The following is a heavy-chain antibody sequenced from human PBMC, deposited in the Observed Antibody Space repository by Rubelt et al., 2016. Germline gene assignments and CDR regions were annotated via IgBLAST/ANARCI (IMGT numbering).Heavy chain of an antibody. J-gene: IGHJ5*02. CDR1: GGSFSGYY. CDR3: ARGRARAAAAPRRLWFDP. Sequence: QVQLQQWGAGLLMPSETLSLTCAVYGGSFSGYYWSWIRQPPGKGLEWIGEINHSGSTNYTPSLKSRVTRSGNTSKNQFSRKLSAVTAADTAVDYCARGRARAAAAPRRLWFDPWGQGTLVTVSS. V-gene: IGHV4-34*01. CDR2: INHSGST. D-gene: IGHD6-13*01.